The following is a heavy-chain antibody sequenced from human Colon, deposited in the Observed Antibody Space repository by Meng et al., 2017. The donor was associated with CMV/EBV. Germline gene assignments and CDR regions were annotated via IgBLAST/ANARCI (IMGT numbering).Heavy chain of an antibody. CDR1: GFTFSSYP. D-gene: IGHD5-18*01. Sequence: GESLKISCAASGFTFSSYPMYWVRQAPGKGLEWVASISSSSSYIYYADLLKGRFTISRDDARNSLFLQMNSLGVEDTAVYYCARDQYTAMVKDGMDVWGQGTTVTVSS. CDR2: ISSSSSYI. V-gene: IGHV3-21*01. CDR3: ARDQYTAMVKDGMDV. J-gene: IGHJ6*02.